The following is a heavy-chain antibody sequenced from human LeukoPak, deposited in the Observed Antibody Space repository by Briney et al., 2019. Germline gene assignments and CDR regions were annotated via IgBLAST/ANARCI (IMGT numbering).Heavy chain of an antibody. J-gene: IGHJ4*02. CDR3: VRPTDSSGYPDY. Sequence: GESLKISCKASGYGFPPYWIGWVRQMPGKGLEWMGIIHPGDSDTRYSPSFQGQVTISADRSISTAYLQWSSLKASDSAMYYCVRPTDSSGYPDYWGQGALVTVSS. CDR2: IHPGDSDT. V-gene: IGHV5-51*01. CDR1: GYGFPPYW. D-gene: IGHD3-22*01.